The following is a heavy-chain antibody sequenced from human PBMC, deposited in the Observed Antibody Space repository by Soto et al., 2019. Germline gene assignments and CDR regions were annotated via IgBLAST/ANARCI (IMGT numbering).Heavy chain of an antibody. CDR3: ARVLRSGNTGYAFDI. D-gene: IGHD1-26*01. Sequence: EVQLVESGGDLVQPGGSLRLSCAASGFTVSSNYMTWVRQAPGKGLEWVSLVYSGGDSYFADSVKGRFTISRDNSXXTRSLQRNSLRAEDTAVYFCARVLRSGNTGYAFDIWGQGTMVTVSS. J-gene: IGHJ3*02. CDR1: GFTVSSNY. CDR2: VYSGGDS. V-gene: IGHV3-66*01.